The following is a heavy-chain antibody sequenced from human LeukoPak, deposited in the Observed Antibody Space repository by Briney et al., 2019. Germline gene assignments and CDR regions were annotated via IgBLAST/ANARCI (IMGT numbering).Heavy chain of an antibody. V-gene: IGHV3-48*03. Sequence: GGSLRLSCAASGFTFSTYEMNWVRQAPGKGLEWVSYISGGGTTIYYADSVKGRFTISRDNAKNSLYLQMNSPRAEDTAVYYCARGVVAAYRYYYYYHMDVWGKGTTVTVSS. CDR1: GFTFSTYE. CDR3: ARGVVAAYRYYYYYHMDV. J-gene: IGHJ6*03. D-gene: IGHD2-15*01. CDR2: ISGGGTTI.